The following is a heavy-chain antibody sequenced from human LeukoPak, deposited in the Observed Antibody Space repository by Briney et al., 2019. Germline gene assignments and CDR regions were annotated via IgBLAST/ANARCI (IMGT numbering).Heavy chain of an antibody. D-gene: IGHD3-10*01. CDR2: INQDGSEK. Sequence: GGSLRLSCAASKFTFSSYWMTWVRHVPGKGLEWVANINQDGSEKNYVDSVKGRFTISRDNAKNSLHLQMNSLRSEDTAVYYCARSSNGAFDYWGQGTLVTVAS. CDR3: ARSSNGAFDY. J-gene: IGHJ4*02. V-gene: IGHV3-7*01. CDR1: KFTFSSYW.